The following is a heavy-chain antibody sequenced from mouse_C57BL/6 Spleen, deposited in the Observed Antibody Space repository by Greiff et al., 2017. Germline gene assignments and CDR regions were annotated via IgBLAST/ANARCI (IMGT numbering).Heavy chain of an antibody. J-gene: IGHJ4*01. D-gene: IGHD2-4*01. V-gene: IGHV5-16*01. Sequence: EVKLMESEGGLVQPGSSMKLSCTASGFTFSDYYMAWVRQVPEKGLEWVANINYDGSSTYYLDSLKSRFIISRDNAKNILYLQMSSLKSEDTATYYCARGDYDGMDYWGQGTSVTVSS. CDR2: INYDGSST. CDR1: GFTFSDYY. CDR3: ARGDYDGMDY.